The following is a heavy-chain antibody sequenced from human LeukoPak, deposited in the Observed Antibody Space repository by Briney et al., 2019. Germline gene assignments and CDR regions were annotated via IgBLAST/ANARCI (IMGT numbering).Heavy chain of an antibody. V-gene: IGHV3-15*01. D-gene: IGHD3-22*01. Sequence: GQSLRLSCAVIRFTFRNAWVGWDRQAPGKRLDLVDRIKSKTDGGTTDYAAPVKGRFTISRDDSKNTLYLQMNSLKTEDTAVYYCITDETYYDRRGYYYVEYWGQGTLVTASS. J-gene: IGHJ4*02. CDR2: IKSKTDGGTT. CDR3: ITDETYYDRRGYYYVEY. CDR1: RFTFRNAW.